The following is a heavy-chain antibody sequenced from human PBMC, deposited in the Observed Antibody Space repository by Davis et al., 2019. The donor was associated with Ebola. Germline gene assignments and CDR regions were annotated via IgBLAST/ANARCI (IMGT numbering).Heavy chain of an antibody. Sequence: GGSLRLSCAASGFTFSSYAMSWVRQAPGKGLEWVPAISGSGGSTYYADSVKGRFTISRDNSKNTLYLQMNSLRAEDTAVYYCAKARIAALRFDPWGQGTLVTVSS. J-gene: IGHJ5*02. CDR3: AKARIAALRFDP. D-gene: IGHD6-6*01. CDR1: GFTFSSYA. CDR2: ISGSGGST. V-gene: IGHV3-23*01.